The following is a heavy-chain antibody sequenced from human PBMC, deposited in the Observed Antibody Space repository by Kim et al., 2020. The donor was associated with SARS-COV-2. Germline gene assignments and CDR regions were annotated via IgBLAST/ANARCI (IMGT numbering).Heavy chain of an antibody. D-gene: IGHD6-6*01. CDR3: ARDRIAALAGMDV. V-gene: IGHV3-7*01. CDR1: GFTFSSYW. Sequence: GGSLRLSCAASGFTFSSYWMSWVRQAPGKGLEWVANIKQDGSEKYYVDSVKGRFTISRDNAKNSLYLQMNSLRAEDTAVYYCARDRIAALAGMDVWGQGTTVTVSS. J-gene: IGHJ6*02. CDR2: IKQDGSEK.